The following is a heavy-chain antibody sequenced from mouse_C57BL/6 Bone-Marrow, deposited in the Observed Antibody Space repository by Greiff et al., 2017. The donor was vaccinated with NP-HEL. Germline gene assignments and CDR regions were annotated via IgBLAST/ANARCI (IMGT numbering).Heavy chain of an antibody. CDR1: GFTFSSYT. CDR2: ISGGGGNT. V-gene: IGHV5-9*01. J-gene: IGHJ2*01. D-gene: IGHD2-3*01. Sequence: EVQLVESGGGLVKPGGSLKLSCAASGFTFSSYTMSWVRQTPEKRLEWVATISGGGGNTYYPDSVKGRFTISRDNAKNTLYLQMSSLRSEDTALYYCARQGGYYHYWGQGTTLTVSS. CDR3: ARQGGYYHY.